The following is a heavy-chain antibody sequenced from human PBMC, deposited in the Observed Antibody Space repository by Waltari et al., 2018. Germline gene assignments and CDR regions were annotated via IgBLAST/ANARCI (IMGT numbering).Heavy chain of an antibody. J-gene: IGHJ5*02. D-gene: IGHD3-22*01. Sequence: QVQLQESGPGLVKPSQTLSLTCTVSGGSISSGGYYWSWIRQHPGKGLEWIGYIYYSGSTYYNPSLKSRVTISVDTSKNQFSLKLSSVTAADTAVYYCARGGYYDSSGHGLFDPWGQGTLVTVSS. CDR3: ARGGYYDSSGHGLFDP. CDR2: IYYSGST. V-gene: IGHV4-31*03. CDR1: GGSISSGGYY.